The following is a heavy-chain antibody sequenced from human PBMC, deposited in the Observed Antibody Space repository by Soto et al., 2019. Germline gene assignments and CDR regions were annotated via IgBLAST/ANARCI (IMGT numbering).Heavy chain of an antibody. CDR1: GFTFSSYN. CDR3: ARDPGGSLVRGAPNAFDK. J-gene: IGHJ3*02. Sequence: EVHLVESGGGLVKPGGSLRLSCVASGFTFSSYNVNWVRQAPGRGLEWVASISRISFSYIHYADSVKGRFTISRDNAKNSLYLQMNSLRTEDTAVYYCARDPGGSLVRGAPNAFDKWGQGTMVTVSS. V-gene: IGHV3-21*01. D-gene: IGHD3-10*01. CDR2: ISRISFSYI.